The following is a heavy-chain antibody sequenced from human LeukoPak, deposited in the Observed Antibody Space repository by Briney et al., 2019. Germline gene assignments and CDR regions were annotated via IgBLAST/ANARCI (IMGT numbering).Heavy chain of an antibody. Sequence: PSETLSRNCTVAGGSSSSYYWSWIGQPAGKGLEWIGHIHTSGITNYNPSHSSPVTMSIDMSKNQFSLKLSSVTAADTGVYYCARGDRSGYYHMDVWGNRVTVSVSS. V-gene: IGHV4-4*07. J-gene: IGHJ6*04. CDR1: GGSSSSYY. CDR2: IHTSGIT. CDR3: ARGDRSGYYHMDV. D-gene: IGHD2-21*01.